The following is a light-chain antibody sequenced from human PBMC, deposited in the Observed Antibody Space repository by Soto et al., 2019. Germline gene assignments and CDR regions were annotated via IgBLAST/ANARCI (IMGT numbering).Light chain of an antibody. V-gene: IGKV3-20*01. CDR1: QTVSSSY. CDR3: QQYNSSPPGYT. Sequence: EIVLTQSPGTLSLSPGDRVTLSCRASQTVSSSYLAWYQQRPGQAPRLFIYGASSRATGIPGRFSGSGSGTDFTLTISRLEPEDFAVYYCQQYNSSPPGYTFGQGTKLEIK. J-gene: IGKJ2*01. CDR2: GAS.